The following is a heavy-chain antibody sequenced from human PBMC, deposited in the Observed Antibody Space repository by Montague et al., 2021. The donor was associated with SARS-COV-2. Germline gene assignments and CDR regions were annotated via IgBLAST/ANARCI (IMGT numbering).Heavy chain of an antibody. J-gene: IGHJ3*02. CDR2: ISYDGSNK. V-gene: IGHV3-30-3*01. CDR3: AREDPSFDAFDI. CDR1: GFTFSSYA. Sequence: SLRLSCAASGFTFSSYAMHWVRQAPGKGLEWVAVISYDGSNKYYXDSVKGRFTISRDNSKNTLYLQMNSLRAEDTAVYYCAREDPSFDAFDIWGQGTVVTVSS.